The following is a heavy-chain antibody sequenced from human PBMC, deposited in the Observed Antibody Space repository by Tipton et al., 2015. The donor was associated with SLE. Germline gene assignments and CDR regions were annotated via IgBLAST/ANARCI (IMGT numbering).Heavy chain of an antibody. CDR1: GGSISNYY. V-gene: IGHV4-59*01. Sequence: TLSLTCTVSGGSISNYYWSWIRQPPGKGLEWIGYIYYSGRTNYNPSLKSRVTISVDTSKNQFSLKLSSVTAADTAVYYCAKGSGPSHWGQGTLVTVSS. CDR2: IYYSGRT. J-gene: IGHJ1*01. D-gene: IGHD6-19*01. CDR3: AKGSGPSH.